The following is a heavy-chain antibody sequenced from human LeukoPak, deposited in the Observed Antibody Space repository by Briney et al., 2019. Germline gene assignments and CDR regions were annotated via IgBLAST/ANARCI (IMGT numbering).Heavy chain of an antibody. J-gene: IGHJ4*02. D-gene: IGHD2-2*02. V-gene: IGHV1-2*02. Sequence: GASVKVSCKASGYTFTGYYMHWVRQAPGQGLEWMGWINPNSGGTNYAQKFQGRVTMTRDTSISTAYMELSRLRSDDTAVYYCARCANIVPAAIQPRGLDYWGQGTLVTVSS. CDR2: INPNSGGT. CDR1: GYTFTGYY. CDR3: ARCANIVPAAIQPRGLDY.